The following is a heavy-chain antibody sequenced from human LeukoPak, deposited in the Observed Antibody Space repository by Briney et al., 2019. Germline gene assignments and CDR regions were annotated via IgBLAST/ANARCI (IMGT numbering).Heavy chain of an antibody. D-gene: IGHD3-3*01. CDR3: ASGPNYDFWSGYYAFDY. Sequence: SETLSLTCTVSGGSISSYYWSWIRQPPGKGLEWIGRIYTSGSTNYNPSLKSRVTMSVDTSKNQFSLKLSSVTAADTAVYYCASGPNYDFWSGYYAFDYWGQGTLVTVSS. CDR2: IYTSGST. V-gene: IGHV4-4*07. CDR1: GGSISSYY. J-gene: IGHJ4*02.